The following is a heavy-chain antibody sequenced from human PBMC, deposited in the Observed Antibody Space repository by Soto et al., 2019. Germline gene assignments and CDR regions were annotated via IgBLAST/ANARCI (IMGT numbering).Heavy chain of an antibody. CDR3: ARDSVGSGYD. V-gene: IGHV4-59*01. J-gene: IGHJ4*02. CDR1: EGYSIRCC. D-gene: IGHD5-12*01. CDR2: IYYSGYT. Sequence: VSEGYSIRCCRCRIRQPPGKRLEWIGYIYYSGYTNYNPSLKSRVTISVATSKNHFSLELRSVTAADTAVYYCARDSVGSGYDWGQGTLVTVSS.